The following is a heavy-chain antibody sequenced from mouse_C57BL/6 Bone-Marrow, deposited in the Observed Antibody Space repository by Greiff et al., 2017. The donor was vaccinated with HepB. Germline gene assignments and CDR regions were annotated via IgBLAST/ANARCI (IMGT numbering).Heavy chain of an antibody. CDR3: ARGGPTIVTTWYFDV. V-gene: IGHV5-4*03. Sequence: EVKLMESGGGLVKPGGSLKLSCAASGFTFSSYAMSWVRQTPEKRLEWVATISDGGSYTYYPDNVKGRITISRDNAKNNLYLQMSHLTSEDTAMYYCARGGPTIVTTWYFDVWGTGTTVTVSS. CDR1: GFTFSSYA. CDR2: ISDGGSYT. J-gene: IGHJ1*03. D-gene: IGHD2-5*01.